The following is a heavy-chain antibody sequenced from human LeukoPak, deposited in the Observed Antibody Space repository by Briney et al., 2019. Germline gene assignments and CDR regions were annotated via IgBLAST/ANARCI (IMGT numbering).Heavy chain of an antibody. CDR2: INSDGSWT. J-gene: IGHJ4*02. V-gene: IGHV3-74*01. Sequence: PGGSLRLSCAASGNYWMHWVRQAPGKGLVWVSHINSDGSWTSYADSVKGRFAISRDNAKNLLYLQMNSLRAEDTALYYRAREVSEGFDLWGQGTLVTVSS. CDR3: AREVSEGFDL. D-gene: IGHD3-22*01. CDR1: GNYW.